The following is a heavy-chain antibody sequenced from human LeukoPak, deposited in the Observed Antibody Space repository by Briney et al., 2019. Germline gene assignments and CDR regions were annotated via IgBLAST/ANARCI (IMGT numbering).Heavy chain of an antibody. CDR1: GCSISDYY. V-gene: IGHV4-59*01. Sequence: SETLSLTCTVSGCSISDYYWSWIRQHPGKGLEWNGYINYSGNTNYNPSLKSRVTISVDTSKNQFSLRLTSVTAADTAVFYCAREGRQDYVYFDYWGQGSLVTVSS. CDR2: INYSGNT. D-gene: IGHD4-17*01. J-gene: IGHJ4*02. CDR3: AREGRQDYVYFDY.